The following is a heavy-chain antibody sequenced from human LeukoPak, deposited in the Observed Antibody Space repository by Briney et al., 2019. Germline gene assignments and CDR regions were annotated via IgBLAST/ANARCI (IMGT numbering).Heavy chain of an antibody. CDR2: ISAYNGKT. CDR1: GYTFTSYG. Sequence: GASVKVSCKASGYTFTSYGISWVGQAPGQGREWMGWISAYNGKTNYAQKLQGRVTMTTDTSTSTAYMELRSLRSDDTAVYYCARCLYVLTPPDVWGKGTTVTVSS. V-gene: IGHV1-18*01. CDR3: ARCLYVLTPPDV. J-gene: IGHJ6*04. D-gene: IGHD3-10*01.